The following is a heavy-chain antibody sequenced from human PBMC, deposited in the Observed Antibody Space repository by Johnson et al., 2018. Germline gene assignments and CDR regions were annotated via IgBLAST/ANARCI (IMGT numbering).Heavy chain of an antibody. CDR1: GFTFTMYA. CDR2: VSRRGDST. J-gene: IGHJ3*02. V-gene: IGHV3-23*04. D-gene: IGHD4-17*01. Sequence: VQLVQSGGGLVQPGGSLRLSCAASGFTFTMYAMHWVRQTPGKGLEWVSGVSRRGDSTYYADFVRGRFTVSRDNSNSTLSLQMNSLRADDTAVYYCWKDEAYGVSPRDAFDSWGQGTMVTVSS. CDR3: WKDEAYGVSPRDAFDS.